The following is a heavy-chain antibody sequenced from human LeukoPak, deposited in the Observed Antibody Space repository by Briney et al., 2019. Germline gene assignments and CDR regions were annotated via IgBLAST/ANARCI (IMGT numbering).Heavy chain of an antibody. CDR1: GGSISSNNW. V-gene: IGHV4-4*02. Sequence: SGTLSLTCAVSGGSISSNNWWNWVRQPPGKGLEWIGEIYHSGSTNYNPSLKSRVTISVDKSKNQFSLKLTSVTAADTAVYYCARGYCSGGSCYRPLHYFDYWGQGTLVTVSS. J-gene: IGHJ4*02. D-gene: IGHD2-15*01. CDR2: IYHSGST. CDR3: ARGYCSGGSCYRPLHYFDY.